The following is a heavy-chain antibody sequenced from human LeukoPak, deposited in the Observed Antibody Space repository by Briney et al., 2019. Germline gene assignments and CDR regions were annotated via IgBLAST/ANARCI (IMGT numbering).Heavy chain of an antibody. D-gene: IGHD5-18*01. V-gene: IGHV1-18*01. Sequence: ASVKVSCKASGYTFTSYGISWVRQAPGQGLEWMGWISAYNGNTNYAQKLQGRVTMTTDTSTSTAYMELRSLRSDDTAVYYCARDYRADTAMVTGKGLGAFDIWGQGTMVTVSS. CDR1: GYTFTSYG. CDR2: ISAYNGNT. J-gene: IGHJ3*02. CDR3: ARDYRADTAMVTGKGLGAFDI.